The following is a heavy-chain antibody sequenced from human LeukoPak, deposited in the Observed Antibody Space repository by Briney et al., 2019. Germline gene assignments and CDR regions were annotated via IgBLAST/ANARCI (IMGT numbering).Heavy chain of an antibody. D-gene: IGHD5-24*01. CDR1: GFTFSGYV. CDR3: AKVIREVDMSHDY. J-gene: IGHJ4*02. CDR2: ISASGGNT. Sequence: GGSLRLSCAASGFTFSGYVMSWVRQAPGKGLEWVSLISASGGNTYSADSVKGRFTISRDNSKNTLYLQMNNLRAEDTAVYYCAKVIREVDMSHDYWGQGALVTVSS. V-gene: IGHV3-23*01.